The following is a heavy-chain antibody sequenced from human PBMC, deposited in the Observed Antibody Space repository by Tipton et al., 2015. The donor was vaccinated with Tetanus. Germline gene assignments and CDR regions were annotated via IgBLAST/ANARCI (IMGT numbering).Heavy chain of an antibody. Sequence: SLRLSCAASGSTFSSYWMHWVRQAPGKGLVWVSRIKTDGSATIYADSVKGRFTISRDNAKNTLYLQMNSLRAEDTAVYYCARDPYGDSPNYFDYWGQGTLVTVSS. CDR1: GSTFSSYW. J-gene: IGHJ4*02. D-gene: IGHD4-17*01. V-gene: IGHV3-74*01. CDR2: IKTDGSAT. CDR3: ARDPYGDSPNYFDY.